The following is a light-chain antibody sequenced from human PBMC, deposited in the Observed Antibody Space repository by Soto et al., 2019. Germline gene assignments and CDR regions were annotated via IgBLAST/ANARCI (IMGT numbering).Light chain of an antibody. CDR3: SSYAGSNKSV. CDR1: SSDVGSYNL. CDR2: EGS. J-gene: IGLJ1*01. V-gene: IGLV2-14*02. Sequence: QSALTQPASVSGSPGQSITISCTGTSSDVGSYNLVSWYQQHPGKAPKLIIYEGSKRPSGVSNRFSGSKSGNTASLTISGLQPEDEADYYCSSYAGSNKSVFGTGTKVTVL.